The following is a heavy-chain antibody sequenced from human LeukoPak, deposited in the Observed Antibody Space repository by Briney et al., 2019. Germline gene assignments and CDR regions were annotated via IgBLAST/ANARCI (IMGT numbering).Heavy chain of an antibody. D-gene: IGHD3-10*01. J-gene: IGHJ4*02. CDR1: GYPFSRYA. V-gene: IGHV1-3*01. Sequence: ASVKVSCKASGYPFSRYAIHWVRQAPGQRLEWMGWINSGNGKTKYSQKFQGRVTITRDTSASTAYMELTSLTAEDTAVYYCARDRGRILWFGEFDYWGQGTLVSVSS. CDR2: INSGNGKT. CDR3: ARDRGRILWFGEFDY.